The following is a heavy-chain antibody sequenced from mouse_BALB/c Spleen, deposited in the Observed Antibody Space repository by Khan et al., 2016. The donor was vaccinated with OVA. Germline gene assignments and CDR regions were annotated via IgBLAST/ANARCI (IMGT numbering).Heavy chain of an antibody. CDR1: GFSLTTYG. V-gene: IGHV2-2*01. Sequence: VQLQESGPGLVQPSQSLSITCTVSGFSLTTYGVHRVRQSPGKGPEWLGLMWCGGTTDYNPAFIFSMSTTKDNSKSLVFFIMNSLQADDTPMQYCASHSYWYDFTYWGQGTRGTVAA. CDR3: ASHSYWYDFTY. CDR2: MWCGGTT. D-gene: IGHD2-14*01. J-gene: IGHJ3*01.